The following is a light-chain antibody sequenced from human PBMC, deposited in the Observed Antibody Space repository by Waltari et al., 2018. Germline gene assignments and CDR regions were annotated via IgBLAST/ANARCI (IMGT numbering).Light chain of an antibody. Sequence: QSALTQPRPVSGSPGQSVTISCTGTSSDVGGYDFVTWYQQYPGKAPKLIIYDVNKRPPGVPDRCSAPKSGNTASLTISGLLNEDEADYSCCSYAGADTSVLFGGGTTLTVL. CDR2: DVN. V-gene: IGLV2-11*01. J-gene: IGLJ2*01. CDR1: SSDVGGYDF. CDR3: CSYAGADTSVL.